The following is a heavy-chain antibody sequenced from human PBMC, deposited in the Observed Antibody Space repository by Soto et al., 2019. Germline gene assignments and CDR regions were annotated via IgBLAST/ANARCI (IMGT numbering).Heavy chain of an antibody. D-gene: IGHD3-16*01. CDR1: GFTFSSYG. V-gene: IGHV3-30*03. CDR3: ARDPNDYVWALDY. Sequence: GGSLRLSCAASGFTFSSYGMRWVRQAPGKGLEWVAVISYDGSNKYYADSVKGRFTISRDNSKNTLYLQMNSLRAEDTAVYYCARDPNDYVWALDYWGQGTLVTVSS. J-gene: IGHJ4*02. CDR2: ISYDGSNK.